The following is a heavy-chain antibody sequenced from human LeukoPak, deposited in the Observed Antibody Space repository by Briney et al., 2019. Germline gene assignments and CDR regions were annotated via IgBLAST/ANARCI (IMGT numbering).Heavy chain of an antibody. D-gene: IGHD3-22*01. CDR2: IYYSGST. J-gene: IGHJ6*03. CDR1: GGSISSYY. CDR3: ARVQQYYYDSSGYPRPLYYYYYYMDV. V-gene: IGHV4-59*01. Sequence: PSETLSLTFTVSGGSISSYYWSWIRQPPGKGLEWIGYIYYSGSTNYNPSLKSRVTISVDTSKNQFSLKLSSVTAADTAVYYCARVQQYYYDSSGYPRPLYYYYYYMDVWGKGTTVTVSS.